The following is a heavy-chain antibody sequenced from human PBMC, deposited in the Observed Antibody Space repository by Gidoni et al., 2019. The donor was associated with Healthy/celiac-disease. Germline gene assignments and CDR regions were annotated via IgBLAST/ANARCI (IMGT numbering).Heavy chain of an antibody. Sequence: EVQLLESGGGLVQPGGSLRLSCAASGFSFTRYAMSWVRQAPGKGLEWVSGISGSGATTYYADSVKGRFTISRDNSKNTLHLQMNTLRAEDTAVYYCAKGGGFYYGGDWFDPWGQGTLVTVSS. D-gene: IGHD3-22*01. CDR2: ISGSGATT. J-gene: IGHJ5*02. V-gene: IGHV3-23*01. CDR1: GFSFTRYA. CDR3: AKGGGFYYGGDWFDP.